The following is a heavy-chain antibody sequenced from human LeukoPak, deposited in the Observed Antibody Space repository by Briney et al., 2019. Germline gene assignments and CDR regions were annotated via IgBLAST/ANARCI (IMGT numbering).Heavy chain of an antibody. D-gene: IGHD4-11*01. Sequence: TGGSLGLSCAASGFTFSSYSMNWVRQAPGKGLEWVSSISSSSSYIYYADSVKGRFTISRDNAKNSLYLQMNSLRAEDTAVYYCAREVAPYSDYFVRAVRPGSWFDPWGQGTLVTVSS. CDR3: AREVAPYSDYFVRAVRPGSWFDP. V-gene: IGHV3-21*01. CDR1: GFTFSSYS. J-gene: IGHJ5*02. CDR2: ISSSSSYI.